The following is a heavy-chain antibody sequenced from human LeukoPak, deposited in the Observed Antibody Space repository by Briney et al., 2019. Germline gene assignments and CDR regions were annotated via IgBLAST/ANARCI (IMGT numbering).Heavy chain of an antibody. CDR3: ATSIAARQGSPFDY. CDR2: ISAYNGNT. Sequence: ASVKVSCKASGYTFTSYGISWVRQAPGQGLEWMGWISAYNGNTNYAQKLQGRVTMTTDTSTSTAYMELRSLRSDDTAVYYCATSIAARQGSPFDYWGQGTLVTVSS. J-gene: IGHJ4*02. D-gene: IGHD6-6*01. CDR1: GYTFTSYG. V-gene: IGHV1-18*01.